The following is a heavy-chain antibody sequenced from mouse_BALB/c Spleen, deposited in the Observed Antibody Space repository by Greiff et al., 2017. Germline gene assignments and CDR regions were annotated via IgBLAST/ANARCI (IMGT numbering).Heavy chain of an antibody. J-gene: IGHJ2*01. CDR1: GYTFTSYW. D-gene: IGHD3-2*01. V-gene: IGHV1S81*02. CDR3: AGLDGSGYALDY. Sequence: QVQLQQPGAELVKPGASVKLSCTASGYTFTSYWMHWVKQRPGQGLEWIGEINPSNGRTNYNEKFKSKATLTVDKSSSTAYMQLSSLTSEDSAVYDCAGLDGSGYALDYWGQGTTLTVSS. CDR2: INPSNGRT.